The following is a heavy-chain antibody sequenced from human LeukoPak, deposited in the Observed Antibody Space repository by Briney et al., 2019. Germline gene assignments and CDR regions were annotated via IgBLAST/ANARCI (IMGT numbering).Heavy chain of an antibody. CDR3: AKGEYSSSSSDY. Sequence: GGSLRLSCAASGFTFSSYGMHWVRQAPGKGLEWVAVISYDGSNKYYADSVKGRFTISRDNSKNTLYLQMNSLRAEDTAVYYCAKGEYSSSSSDYWGQGTLVTVSS. CDR2: ISYDGSNK. D-gene: IGHD6-6*01. V-gene: IGHV3-30*18. CDR1: GFTFSSYG. J-gene: IGHJ4*02.